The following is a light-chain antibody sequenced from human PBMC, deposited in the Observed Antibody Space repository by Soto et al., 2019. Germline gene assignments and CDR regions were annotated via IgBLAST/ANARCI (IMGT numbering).Light chain of an antibody. V-gene: IGKV3-20*01. Sequence: EIVLTQSPGTLSLSPGERATLYCRASQSVSSSYLAWYQQKPGQALRLLIYDASSRATGIPDRFSGSGTGTDVTLTIRRLEPEDFAVYYCQQYGSSPKTFGQGTNVEIK. CDR1: QSVSSSY. J-gene: IGKJ1*01. CDR2: DAS. CDR3: QQYGSSPKT.